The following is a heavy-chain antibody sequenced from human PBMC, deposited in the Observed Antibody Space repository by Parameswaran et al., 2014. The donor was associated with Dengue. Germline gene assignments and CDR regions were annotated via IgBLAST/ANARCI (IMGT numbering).Heavy chain of an antibody. CDR2: INHSGST. D-gene: IGHD6-19*01. V-gene: IGHV4-34*01. Sequence: VRQMPGKGLEWIGEINHSGSTNYNPSLKSRVTISVDTSKNQFSLKLSSVTAADTAVYYCARLIAVTSFGGYYYGMDVWGQGTTVTVSS. J-gene: IGHJ6*02. CDR3: ARLIAVTSFGGYYYGMDV.